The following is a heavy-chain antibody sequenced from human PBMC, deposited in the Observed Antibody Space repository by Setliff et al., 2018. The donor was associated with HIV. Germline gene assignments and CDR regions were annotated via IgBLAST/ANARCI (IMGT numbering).Heavy chain of an antibody. V-gene: IGHV1-18*01. CDR3: ARKEVIGPRRLYYYLDL. CDR2: ISGNNRIT. CDR1: GYKFNIFG. J-gene: IGHJ2*01. D-gene: IGHD6-6*01. Sequence: RASVKVSCKTSGYKFNIFGVSWVRQAPGQGLEWMGWISGNNRITYYAQNFQSRVTLTTDTSTSTSNMELRSLRSDDTAVYYCARKEVIGPRRLYYYLDLWGRGTLVTVSS.